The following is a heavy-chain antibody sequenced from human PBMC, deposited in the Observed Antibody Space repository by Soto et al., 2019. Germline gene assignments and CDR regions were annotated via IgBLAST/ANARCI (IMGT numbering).Heavy chain of an antibody. D-gene: IGHD2-8*02. V-gene: IGHV4-34*01. CDR1: GGSFSGYY. CDR2: INHSGST. J-gene: IGHJ4*02. CDR3: ARDKITGLFDY. Sequence: SETLSLTCAVYGGSFSGYYWTWIRQPPGTGLELIGEINHSGSTNYNPSLKSRVTISVDTSKNQFSLKLTSVTASDTAVYYCARDKITGLFDYWGQGTLVTVSS.